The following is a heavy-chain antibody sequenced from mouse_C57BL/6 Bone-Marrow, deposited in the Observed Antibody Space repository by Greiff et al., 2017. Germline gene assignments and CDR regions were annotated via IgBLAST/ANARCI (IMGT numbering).Heavy chain of an antibody. V-gene: IGHV2-9-1*01. Sequence: VKLEESGPGLVAPSQRLSITCTVSGFSLPRYAISWVRQPPGKGLEWLGVIWTGGGTNYTSALTSRLRIRKDNSKSQFFLKMNSLQTDDTARYYCARKGYYCNYGFDYWGQGTTLTVSS. CDR2: IWTGGGT. D-gene: IGHD2-1*01. CDR3: ARKGYYCNYGFDY. J-gene: IGHJ2*01. CDR1: GFSLPRYA.